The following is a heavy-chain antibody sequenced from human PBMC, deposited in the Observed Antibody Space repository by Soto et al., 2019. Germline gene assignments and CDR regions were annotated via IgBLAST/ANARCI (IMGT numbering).Heavy chain of an antibody. J-gene: IGHJ4*02. CDR3: ARAVGDPLYYLDY. V-gene: IGHV4-59*08. CDR2: TDYSGNT. Sequence: QVQLQESGPGLVRPSETLSLTCTVSSDSISSYYWIWIRQSPGKGLEWIGYTDYSGNTNYNPSLKSRVTIPGDTSKNPFSLRLSSVTAADTAVYYCARAVGDPLYYLDYWGQGTLVTVSS. CDR1: SDSISSYY. D-gene: IGHD6-19*01.